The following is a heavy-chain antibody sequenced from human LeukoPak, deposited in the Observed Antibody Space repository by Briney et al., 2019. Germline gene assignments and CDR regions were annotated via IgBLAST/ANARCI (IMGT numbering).Heavy chain of an antibody. V-gene: IGHV4-39*07. D-gene: IGHD3-3*01. CDR3: ARVPLLWRGYYRGGIDY. Sequence: SETLSLTCTVSGGSISSSSYYWVWIRQPPGKGLEWIGSIYYSGSTYDNPSLKSLVTISVDTSKNQFSPTLSSVTPADTAVYHCARVPLLWRGYYRGGIDYWGQGTLVTVSS. J-gene: IGHJ4*02. CDR1: GGSISSSSYY. CDR2: IYYSGST.